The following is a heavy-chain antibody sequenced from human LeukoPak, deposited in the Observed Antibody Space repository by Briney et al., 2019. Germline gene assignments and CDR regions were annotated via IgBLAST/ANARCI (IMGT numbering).Heavy chain of an antibody. CDR3: ARDRWAGYSSGWWYFDL. Sequence: PGGSLRLSCAASGFTVSSNYMSWVRQAPGKGLEWVSVIYSGGSTYYADSVKGRFTISRHNSKNTLYLQMNSLRAEDTAVYYCARDRWAGYSSGWWYFDLWGRGTLVTVSS. CDR2: IYSGGST. D-gene: IGHD6-19*01. CDR1: GFTVSSNY. J-gene: IGHJ2*01. V-gene: IGHV3-53*04.